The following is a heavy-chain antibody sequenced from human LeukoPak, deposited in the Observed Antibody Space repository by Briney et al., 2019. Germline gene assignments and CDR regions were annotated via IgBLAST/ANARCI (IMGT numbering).Heavy chain of an antibody. Sequence: ASVKVSCKASGYTFTSYVIHWVRQAPGQRLEWMGWINAGNGNTKYSQEFQDRVTITRDTSASTAYMELSSLRSEDMAVYYCARARYETRIWPKSRYDYYHYMDVWGKGTTVTISS. D-gene: IGHD3-3*01. J-gene: IGHJ6*03. V-gene: IGHV1-3*03. CDR3: ARARYETRIWPKSRYDYYHYMDV. CDR2: INAGNGNT. CDR1: GYTFTSYV.